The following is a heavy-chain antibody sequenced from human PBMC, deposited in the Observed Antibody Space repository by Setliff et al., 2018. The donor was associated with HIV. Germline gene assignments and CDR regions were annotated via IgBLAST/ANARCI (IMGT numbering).Heavy chain of an antibody. CDR1: GASISTYS. V-gene: IGHV4-4*09. J-gene: IGHJ2*01. CDR3: ARHPDSGFYYSPLLNNWYFDL. CDR2: ISTSGST. D-gene: IGHD3-22*01. Sequence: ETLSLTCIVSGASISTYSWSWIRQSPGKGLECIGYISTSGSTNYNPSLKSRVTISLDTSKNQFSLKLTPVTAADTAVYYCARHPDSGFYYSPLLNNWYFDLWGPGTLVTVSS.